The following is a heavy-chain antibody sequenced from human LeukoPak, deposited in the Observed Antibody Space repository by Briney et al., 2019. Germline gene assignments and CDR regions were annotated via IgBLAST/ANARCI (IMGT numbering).Heavy chain of an antibody. CDR1: GFMFDDYT. CDR3: AKGDVDSPMNFYH. Sequence: GGSLRLSCAASGFMFDDYTMHWVRQAPGKGLEWVSLINWGGGSRYYAASVKGRFTVSRDNSKNSLYLQMNSLRTEDTALYYCAKGDVDSPMNFYHWGQGTLVTVSS. V-gene: IGHV3-43*01. D-gene: IGHD5-18*01. CDR2: INWGGGSR. J-gene: IGHJ4*02.